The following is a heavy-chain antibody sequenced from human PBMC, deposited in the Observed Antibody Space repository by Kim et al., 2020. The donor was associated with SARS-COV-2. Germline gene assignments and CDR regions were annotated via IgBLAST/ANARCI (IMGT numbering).Heavy chain of an antibody. D-gene: IGHD4-17*01. CDR3: ARDLGHDYGGANFDC. Sequence: GGSLRLSCAASGFTFSSYSMNWVRQAPGKGLEWVSYISSSSSTIYYADSVKGRFTISRDNAKNSLYLQMNSLRDEDTAVYYCARDLGHDYGGANFDCWGQGTLVTGSS. CDR2: ISSSSSTI. CDR1: GFTFSSYS. V-gene: IGHV3-48*02. J-gene: IGHJ4*02.